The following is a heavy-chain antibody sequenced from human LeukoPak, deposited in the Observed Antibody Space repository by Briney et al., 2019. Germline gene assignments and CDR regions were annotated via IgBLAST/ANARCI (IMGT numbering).Heavy chain of an antibody. D-gene: IGHD6-25*01. J-gene: IGHJ5*01. CDR3: ARSAPPPENTSGWVNWFDS. Sequence: GGSLRLSCAAPGFTLSNYAMSWVRQAPAKGLEWVSGMRGSGGTSYVDSGKGRFTMSRDRSKNILFLQMSSLRAGDTAMYYCARSAPPPENTSGWVNWFDSWGQGTLVIVSS. CDR1: GFTLSNYA. CDR2: MRGSGGT. V-gene: IGHV3-23*01.